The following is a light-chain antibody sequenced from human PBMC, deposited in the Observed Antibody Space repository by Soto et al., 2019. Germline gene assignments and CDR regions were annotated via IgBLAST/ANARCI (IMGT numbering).Light chain of an antibody. CDR3: QQLSSYPRT. J-gene: IGKJ1*01. CDR2: DVS. CDR1: QSISYW. V-gene: IGKV1-5*01. Sequence: DIQMTQSPSAVSASVGDRVTISCRASQSISYWLACYQQKPGTAPKLLIYDVSTSESGVPSRFSGSGSGTEFTLTISSLQPEDFATYYCQQLSSYPRTFGQGTKVDI.